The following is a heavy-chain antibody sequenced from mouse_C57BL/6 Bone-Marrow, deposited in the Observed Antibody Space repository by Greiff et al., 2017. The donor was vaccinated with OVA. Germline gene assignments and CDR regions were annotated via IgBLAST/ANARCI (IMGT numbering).Heavy chain of an antibody. J-gene: IGHJ2*01. CDR3: ARDRDGYYSDY. CDR2: ISYDGSN. CDR1: GYSITSGYY. V-gene: IGHV3-6*01. D-gene: IGHD2-3*01. Sequence: EVQLQQSGPGLVKPSQSLSLTCSVTGYSITSGYYWNWIRQFPGNKLEWMGYISYDGSNNYNPSLKNRISITRDTSKNQFFLKLNSVTTEDTATYYCARDRDGYYSDYWGQGTTLTVSS.